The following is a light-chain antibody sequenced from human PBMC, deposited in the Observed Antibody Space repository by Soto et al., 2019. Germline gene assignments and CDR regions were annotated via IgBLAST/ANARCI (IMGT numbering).Light chain of an antibody. CDR3: QQYGSPSGT. J-gene: IGKJ2*01. CDR2: GAS. V-gene: IGKV3-20*01. Sequence: EIVLTQSPGTLSLSPGERATLSCRASQSVSSDYLAWYQQKPGQAPRLLIYGASSRATCIPDRFSGSGSGTDITLNISSLATGDFEVYYCQQYGSPSGTFGRGTKLEIK. CDR1: QSVSSDY.